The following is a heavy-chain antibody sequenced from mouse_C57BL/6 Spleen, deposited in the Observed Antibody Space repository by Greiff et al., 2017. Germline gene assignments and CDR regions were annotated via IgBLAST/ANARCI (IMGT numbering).Heavy chain of an antibody. Sequence: DVQLQESGPGLVKPSQSLSLTCSVTGYSITSGYYWNWIRQFPGNKLEWMGYIRYDGGNNYNPTLKNRISITCDTSNNQFFLKFNSVTTADTATYYCARAGYYSDYWGQGTTLTVSS. J-gene: IGHJ2*01. D-gene: IGHD2-2*01. CDR2: IRYDGGN. CDR1: GYSITSGYY. CDR3: ARAGYYSDY. V-gene: IGHV3-6*01.